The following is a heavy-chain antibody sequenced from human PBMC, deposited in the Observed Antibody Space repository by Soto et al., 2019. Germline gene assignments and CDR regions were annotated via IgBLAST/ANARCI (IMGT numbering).Heavy chain of an antibody. V-gene: IGHV3-23*01. J-gene: IGHJ4*02. CDR1: GVTVTSCA. CDR3: AKGDWDYIAGHFAY. CDR2: ISGTAGNT. D-gene: IGHD1-7*01. Sequence: GGSLRLSCAASGVTVTSCAMSWVRQAPGKGLAWVSAISGTAGNTHHADSVKGRFTISRDISKNTLYLQMNSLRAEDTAVYYCAKGDWDYIAGHFAYWGQGTLVTVSS.